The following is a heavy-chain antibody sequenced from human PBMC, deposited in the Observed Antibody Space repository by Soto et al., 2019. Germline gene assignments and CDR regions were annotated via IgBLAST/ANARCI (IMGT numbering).Heavy chain of an antibody. CDR1: GYTFTNYH. CDR3: ARDYDYIWGSYRPPYYYFGMDV. J-gene: IGHJ6*02. D-gene: IGHD3-16*02. Sequence: ASVKVSCKALGYTFTNYHMHWVRQAPGQGLEWMGIINPSGGSTSYAQKFQGRVSMTRDTSTNTVYMELSGLRSEDTAIYYCARDYDYIWGSYRPPYYYFGMDVWGQGTTVTVSS. CDR2: INPSGGST. V-gene: IGHV1-46*01.